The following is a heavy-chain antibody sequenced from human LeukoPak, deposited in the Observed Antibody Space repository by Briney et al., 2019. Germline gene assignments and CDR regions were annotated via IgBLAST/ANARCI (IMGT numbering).Heavy chain of an antibody. Sequence: ASVKVSCKVSGYTLTELSMHWVRQAPGKGLEWMGGFDPEDGETIYAQKFQGRVTMTEDTSTDTAYMELSSLRSEDTAVYYCATDTADSSGYRNWFDPWGQGTLVTVSS. V-gene: IGHV1-24*01. J-gene: IGHJ5*02. D-gene: IGHD3-22*01. CDR1: GYTLTELS. CDR3: ATDTADSSGYRNWFDP. CDR2: FDPEDGET.